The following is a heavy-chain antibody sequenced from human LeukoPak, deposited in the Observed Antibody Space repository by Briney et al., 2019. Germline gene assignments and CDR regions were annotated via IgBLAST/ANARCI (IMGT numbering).Heavy chain of an antibody. CDR3: ARDGSYSSSWFKGADFDY. D-gene: IGHD6-13*01. CDR1: GFTFDDYG. Sequence: GGSLRLSCAASGFTFDDYGMSWVRQAPGKGLEWVSGINWNGGSTGYADSVKGRFTISRDNAKNSLYLQMNSLRAEDTALYYCARDGSYSSSWFKGADFDYWGQGTLVTVSS. V-gene: IGHV3-20*04. CDR2: INWNGGST. J-gene: IGHJ4*02.